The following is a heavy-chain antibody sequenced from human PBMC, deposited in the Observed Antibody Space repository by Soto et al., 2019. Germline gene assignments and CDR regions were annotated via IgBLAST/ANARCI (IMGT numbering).Heavy chain of an antibody. J-gene: IGHJ5*02. Sequence: ASETLSLTCTVSGDSISSDYWSWIRQHPGKGLEWIGYIYYIGSTYYNPSLKSRVTISLDTSKNQFSLKLSSVTAADTAVYYCARSVFPWGQGTLVTVSS. CDR3: ARSVFP. V-gene: IGHV4-59*06. CDR2: IYYIGST. CDR1: GDSISSDY.